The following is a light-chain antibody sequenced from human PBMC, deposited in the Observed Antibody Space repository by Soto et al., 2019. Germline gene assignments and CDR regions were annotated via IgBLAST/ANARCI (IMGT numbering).Light chain of an antibody. CDR2: ADD. V-gene: IGLV3-21*02. CDR1: NIVGYN. J-gene: IGLJ1*01. CDR3: KIWDSDSNYYV. Sequence: SYELTQPPSVSVAPERAARVTCGGSNIVGYNVQWYQQKPGQAPVLVVYADDVRPSGIPERFSRCNSGNTASLTITRVEAGDEADYYCKIWDSDSNYYVFGSGTTVTVL.